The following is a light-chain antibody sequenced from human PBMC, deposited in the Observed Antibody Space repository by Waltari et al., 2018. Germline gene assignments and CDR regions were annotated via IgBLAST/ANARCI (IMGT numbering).Light chain of an antibody. CDR1: QGVGSSR. V-gene: IGKV3-20*01. CDR2: RAS. Sequence: EIVLTQSPGTASLSPGERATLPCRASQGVGSSRFAWYQQNPGQAPRPVISRASRGATGIPDRCSGSGSGTDFSLTISRLEPEEFAVYYCQQHGTLPATFGQGTKVEIK. CDR3: QQHGTLPAT. J-gene: IGKJ1*01.